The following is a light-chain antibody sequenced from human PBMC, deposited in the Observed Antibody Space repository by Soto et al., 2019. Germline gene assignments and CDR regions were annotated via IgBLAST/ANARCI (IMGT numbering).Light chain of an antibody. CDR1: QSVSSSY. CDR2: GAS. V-gene: IGKV3-20*01. CDR3: QQYGTSPLT. J-gene: IGKJ5*01. Sequence: EIVLTQSPGTLSLSPGERATLSCRASQSVSSSYLAWYQQKPGQAPRLLIYGASSRATGIPDRFSGSGSETAFTLTISRLEPEDFAVYYCQQYGTSPLTFVQGTRLEIK.